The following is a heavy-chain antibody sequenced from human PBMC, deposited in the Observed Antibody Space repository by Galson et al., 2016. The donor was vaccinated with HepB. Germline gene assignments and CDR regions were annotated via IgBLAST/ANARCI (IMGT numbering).Heavy chain of an antibody. CDR1: SYTFTNYW. CDR2: IYPDDSDT. CDR3: ARWGTYADD. D-gene: IGHD3-16*01. V-gene: IGHV5-51*01. J-gene: IGHJ4*02. Sequence: QSGAEVKKPGESLEISCKGSSYTFTNYWIGWVRQMPGKGLEWMGIIYPDDSDTRYGPSFKGQVTISADKSISTAFLRWRSLKASDTAMYYCARWGTYADDWGQGTLVTVSS.